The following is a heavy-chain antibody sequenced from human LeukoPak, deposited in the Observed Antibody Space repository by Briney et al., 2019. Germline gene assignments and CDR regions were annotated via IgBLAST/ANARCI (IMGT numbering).Heavy chain of an antibody. CDR1: GGSISSSSYY. D-gene: IGHD3-3*01. J-gene: IGHJ5*02. CDR2: IYYSGST. V-gene: IGHV4-39*07. Sequence: SETLSLTCTVSGGSISSSSYYWGWIRQPPGKGLEWIGSIYYSGSTYYNPSLKSRVTISVDTSKTQFSLKLGSVTAADTAVYYCASSYDFWSGYSEAWFDPWGQGTLVTVSS. CDR3: ASSYDFWSGYSEAWFDP.